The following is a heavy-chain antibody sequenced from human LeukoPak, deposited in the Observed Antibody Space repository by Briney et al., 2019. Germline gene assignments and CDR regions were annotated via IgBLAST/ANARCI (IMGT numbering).Heavy chain of an antibody. J-gene: IGHJ6*02. CDR3: ARGGGSYWYYYGMDV. D-gene: IGHD1-26*01. Sequence: GGSLRLSCAASGFTFSSYDMHWVRQATGKGLEWVSAIGTAGDTYYPGSVKGRFTISRGNAKNSLYLQMNSLRAGDTAVYYCARGGGSYWYYYGMDVWGQGTTVTVSS. CDR1: GFTFSSYD. V-gene: IGHV3-13*01. CDR2: IGTAGDT.